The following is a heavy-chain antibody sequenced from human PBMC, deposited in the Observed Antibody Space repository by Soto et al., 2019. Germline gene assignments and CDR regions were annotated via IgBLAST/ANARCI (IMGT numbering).Heavy chain of an antibody. CDR3: TTYSSGWYYYYYGMDV. CDR1: GFTFSNAW. Sequence: GGSLRLSCAASGFTFSNAWMNWVRQAPGKGLEWVGRIKSKTDGGTTDYAAPVKGRFTISRDDSKNTLYLQMNSLKTEDTAVYYCTTYSSGWYYYYYGMDVWGQGTTVTVSS. J-gene: IGHJ6*02. V-gene: IGHV3-15*07. CDR2: IKSKTDGGTT. D-gene: IGHD6-19*01.